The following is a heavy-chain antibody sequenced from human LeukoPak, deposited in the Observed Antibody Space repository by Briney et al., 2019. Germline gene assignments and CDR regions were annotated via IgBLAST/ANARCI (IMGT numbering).Heavy chain of an antibody. D-gene: IGHD3-22*01. Sequence: GGSLRLSCAASGFTFSSYSMNWVRQAPGKGLEWVSSISSSSSYIYYADSVKGRFTISRDNAKNSLYLQMNSLRAEDTAVYYCARGGDDYYDSSGYYPDFWGQGTLVTVSS. CDR1: GFTFSSYS. J-gene: IGHJ4*02. CDR2: ISSSSSYI. V-gene: IGHV3-21*01. CDR3: ARGGDDYYDSSGYYPDF.